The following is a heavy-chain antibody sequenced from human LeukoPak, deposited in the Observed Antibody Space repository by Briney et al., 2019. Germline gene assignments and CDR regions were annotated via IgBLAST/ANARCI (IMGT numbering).Heavy chain of an antibody. J-gene: IGHJ4*02. V-gene: IGHV3-74*01. Sequence: GGSLRLSCAASGFTFSSYWMHWVRQAPGKGLVWVSRINSDGNSTNYADSVKGRFIISRDNAKNTLYLQMNSLRAEDTAVYFCARVLDGSGSRSFDYWGQGTLVTVSS. D-gene: IGHD3-10*01. CDR2: INSDGNST. CDR3: ARVLDGSGSRSFDY. CDR1: GFTFSSYW.